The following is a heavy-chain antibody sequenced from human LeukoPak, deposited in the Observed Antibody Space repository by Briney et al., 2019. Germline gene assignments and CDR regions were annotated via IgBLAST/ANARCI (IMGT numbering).Heavy chain of an antibody. CDR2: LSHTGST. Sequence: PSETLSLTCSVSGDSISGSSFYWSWVRQAPGKGLEWIGSLSHTGSTYYSPSLKSRVSISEDTSKNQFSLKLRSVTAADTAVYYCARGNDFDYWGQGTLVTVSS. V-gene: IGHV4-39*01. CDR1: GDSISGSSFY. CDR3: ARGNDFDY. J-gene: IGHJ4*02.